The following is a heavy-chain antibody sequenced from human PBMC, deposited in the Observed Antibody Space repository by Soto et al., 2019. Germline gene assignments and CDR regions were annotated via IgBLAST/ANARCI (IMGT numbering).Heavy chain of an antibody. D-gene: IGHD2-2*02. CDR2: IGVYNGKT. J-gene: IGHJ6*02. CDR1: GYTFTKYG. Sequence: QEQLVQAGGEVKKPGASVRVSCKASGYTFTKYGITWVRQAPGQVLEWMGWIGVYNGKTNYARKLQGRVIMTADTAASTAYMELRSLSSDTAAVYYCSRARYCTSPSCYNHYYYGMDIWGQGTTVSVSS. V-gene: IGHV1-18*04. CDR3: SRARYCTSPSCYNHYYYGMDI.